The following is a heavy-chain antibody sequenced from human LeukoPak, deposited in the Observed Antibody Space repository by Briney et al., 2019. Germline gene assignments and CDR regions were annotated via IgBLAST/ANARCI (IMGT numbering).Heavy chain of an antibody. J-gene: IGHJ3*02. V-gene: IGHV4-59*08. CDR2: IYYSGST. CDR3: ARLWGRNAFDI. CDR1: GGSISSYY. Sequence: PSETLSLTCTVSGGSISSYYWSWIRQPPGKGLEWIGYIYYSGSTNYNPSLKSRVTISVDTSKNQFSLKLSSVTAADTAVYYCARLWGRNAFDIWGQGTMVTVSS. D-gene: IGHD3-16*01.